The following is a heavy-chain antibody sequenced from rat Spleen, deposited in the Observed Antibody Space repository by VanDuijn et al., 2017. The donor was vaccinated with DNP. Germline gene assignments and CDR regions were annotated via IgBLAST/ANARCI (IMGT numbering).Heavy chain of an antibody. J-gene: IGHJ1*01. V-gene: IGHV5-22*01. CDR1: GFTFRDHY. CDR2: ISYDGGRN. CDR3: ARGVYYYSATYWYFDF. Sequence: EVQLVESGGGLVQPGGSLKLSCTASGFTFRDHYMAWVRQAPTKGLEWVAYISYDGGRNNYGDSVKGRFTISRDNTKSTLYLQMNSLRSEDTATYYCARGVYYYSATYWYFDFWGPGTMVSVSS. D-gene: IGHD1-1*01.